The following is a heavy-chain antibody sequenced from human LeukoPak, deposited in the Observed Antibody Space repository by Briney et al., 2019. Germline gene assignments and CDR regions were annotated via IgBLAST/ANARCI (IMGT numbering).Heavy chain of an antibody. V-gene: IGHV1-2*02. CDR3: ASDWGLSQLEYCSNTNCYMGAFDI. D-gene: IGHD2-2*02. CDR1: GYTFTDYY. Sequence: ASVKVSCKASGYTFTDYYMHWVRQAPGQGLEWMGWLNPNSGDTSYSQKFRGRVTMTRDRSISTAYMELSRLRSDDTAVYYCASDWGLSQLEYCSNTNCYMGAFDIWGQGTMVTVSS. CDR2: LNPNSGDT. J-gene: IGHJ3*02.